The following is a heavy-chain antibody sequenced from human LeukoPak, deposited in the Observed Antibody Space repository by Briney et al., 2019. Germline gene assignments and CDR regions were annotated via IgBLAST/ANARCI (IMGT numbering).Heavy chain of an antibody. Sequence: PGGSLRLSCAASGFTFSSYAMSWVRQAPGKGLEWVSAISGSGGSTYYADSVKGRFTISRDNSKNTLYLQMNSLRAEDTAVYYCAKVRGSGSSRPITHFDYWGQGTLVTVSS. CDR3: AKVRGSGSSRPITHFDY. D-gene: IGHD3-10*01. CDR1: GFTFSSYA. V-gene: IGHV3-23*01. CDR2: ISGSGGST. J-gene: IGHJ4*02.